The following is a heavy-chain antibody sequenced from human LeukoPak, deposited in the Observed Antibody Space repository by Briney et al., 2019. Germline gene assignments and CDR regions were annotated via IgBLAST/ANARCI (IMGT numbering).Heavy chain of an antibody. Sequence: SETLSLTCTVSGGSISSYYWSWIRQPPGKGLEWIGYIYYSGSTNYNPSLKSRVTISIDTSKNQFSLKLSSVTAADTAVYYCAREKGIAAAGGTIDYWGQGTLVTVSS. J-gene: IGHJ4*02. CDR2: IYYSGST. CDR3: AREKGIAAAGGTIDY. V-gene: IGHV4-59*01. D-gene: IGHD6-13*01. CDR1: GGSISSYY.